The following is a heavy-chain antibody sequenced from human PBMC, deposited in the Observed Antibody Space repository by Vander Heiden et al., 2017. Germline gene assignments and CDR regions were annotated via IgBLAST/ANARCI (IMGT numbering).Heavy chain of an antibody. D-gene: IGHD2-15*01. V-gene: IGHV3-30*18. J-gene: IGHJ4*02. Sequence: QVQLVESGGGVVQPGRSLRLSCAASGFTFSSYGMHWVRQAPGKGLEWVAVISYDGSNKYYADSVKGRVTISRDNSKNTLYLQMNSLRAEDTAVYYCAKDVEKRLVVVVAATPDYWGQGTLVTVSS. CDR2: ISYDGSNK. CDR3: AKDVEKRLVVVVAATPDY. CDR1: GFTFSSYG.